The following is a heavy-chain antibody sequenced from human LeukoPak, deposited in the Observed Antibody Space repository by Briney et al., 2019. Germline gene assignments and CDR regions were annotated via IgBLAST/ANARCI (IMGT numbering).Heavy chain of an antibody. CDR1: GFTFSSYA. J-gene: IGHJ4*02. V-gene: IGHV3-23*01. D-gene: IGHD6-13*01. Sequence: GGSLRLSCAASGFTFSSYAMSWVRQAPGKGLEWVSAISGSGDSTYYADSVKGRFSISRDNSKNTLYLQMNSLRAEDTAVYYCAKGEQQLESYWGQGTLVTVSS. CDR2: ISGSGDST. CDR3: AKGEQQLESY.